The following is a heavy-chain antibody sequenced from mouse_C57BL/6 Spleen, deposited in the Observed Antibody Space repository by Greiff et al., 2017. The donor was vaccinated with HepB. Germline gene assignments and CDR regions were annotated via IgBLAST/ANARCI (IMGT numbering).Heavy chain of an antibody. CDR3: ARQGYGSSNYYAMDY. Sequence: EVHLVESGGDLVKPGGSLKLSCAASGFTFSSYGMSWVRQTPDKRLEWVATISSGGSYTYYPDSVKGRFTISRDNAKNTLYLQMSSLKSEDTAMYYCARQGYGSSNYYAMDYWGQGTSVTVSS. V-gene: IGHV5-6*01. D-gene: IGHD1-1*01. CDR2: ISSGGSYT. J-gene: IGHJ4*01. CDR1: GFTFSSYG.